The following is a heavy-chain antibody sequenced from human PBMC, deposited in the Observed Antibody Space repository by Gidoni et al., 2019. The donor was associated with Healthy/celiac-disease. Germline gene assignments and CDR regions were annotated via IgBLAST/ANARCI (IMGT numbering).Heavy chain of an antibody. Sequence: EVQLVESGGGLVQPGGSLRLSCAASGFPFSSYDMPWVRQATGKGLEWVSAIGTAGDTYYPGSVKGRFTISRENAKNSLYLQMNSLRAGDTAVYYCARVRREKWFGELQYYYYGMDVWGQGTTVTVSS. CDR3: ARVRREKWFGELQYYYYGMDV. V-gene: IGHV3-13*01. J-gene: IGHJ6*02. D-gene: IGHD3-10*01. CDR1: GFPFSSYD. CDR2: IGTAGDT.